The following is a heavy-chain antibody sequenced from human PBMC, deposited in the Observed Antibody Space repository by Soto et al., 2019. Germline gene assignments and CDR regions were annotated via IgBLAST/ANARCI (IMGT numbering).Heavy chain of an antibody. CDR2: INHSGRT. V-gene: IGHV4-34*01. Sequence: QVQLQQWGAGLLKPSETLSLTCAVSGGSFSGYYWSWIRQPPGKGLEWIGEINHSGRTNYNPSLKTRVTISGDTSKNQFSQKLSSVTDAVTAVYYCARGLIIPPYYHNYGMDVWGQGTTVPLSS. J-gene: IGHJ6*02. CDR3: ARGLIIPPYYHNYGMDV. D-gene: IGHD2-2*02. CDR1: GGSFSGYY.